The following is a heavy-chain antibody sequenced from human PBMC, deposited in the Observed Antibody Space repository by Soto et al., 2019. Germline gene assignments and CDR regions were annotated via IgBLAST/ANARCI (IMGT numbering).Heavy chain of an antibody. J-gene: IGHJ6*02. Sequence: QVQLQESGPGLVKPSETLSLTCTVSGGSISSYYWSWIRQPPGKGLEWIGYIYYSGSTNYHPSLKSRVTISVDTSKNQFSLKLSSVTAADTAVYYCARDYYGMDVWGQGTTVTVSS. V-gene: IGHV4-59*01. CDR3: ARDYYGMDV. CDR1: GGSISSYY. CDR2: IYYSGST.